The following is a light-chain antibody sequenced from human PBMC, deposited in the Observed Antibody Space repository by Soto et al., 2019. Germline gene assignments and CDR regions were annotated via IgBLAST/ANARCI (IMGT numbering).Light chain of an antibody. Sequence: QSALTQPASVSGSPGKSITISCTGTNSDVGGYKYVSWYQQHPGKAPKLMIYEVSSRPSGVSNRFSGTKSANTASLTLSWRPAEDEADYFCASYTSGKTWVFGRGTKVTVI. CDR2: EVS. J-gene: IGLJ3*02. CDR3: ASYTSGKTWV. V-gene: IGLV2-14*01. CDR1: NSDVGGYKY.